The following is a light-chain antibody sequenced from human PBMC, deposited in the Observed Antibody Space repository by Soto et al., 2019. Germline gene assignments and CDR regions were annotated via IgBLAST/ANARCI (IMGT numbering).Light chain of an antibody. V-gene: IGKV3-11*01. Sequence: EIVLTQSPATLSLSPVERATLSCRASQSFSSYLAWYQQKPGQAPRLLIYDASNRATGIPARFSGSGSGTDFTLTISSLEPEDFAVYYCQQRSNWPPFFGGGTKVAIK. CDR3: QQRSNWPPF. CDR1: QSFSSY. CDR2: DAS. J-gene: IGKJ4*01.